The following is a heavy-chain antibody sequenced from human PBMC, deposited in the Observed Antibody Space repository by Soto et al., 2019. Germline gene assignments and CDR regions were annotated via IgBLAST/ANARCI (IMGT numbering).Heavy chain of an antibody. CDR3: VRSYDF. V-gene: IGHV3-7*05. CDR2: IKEDGSER. J-gene: IGHJ4*02. Sequence: EVQLVESGGGLVQPGGSLRLSCAASGFTLSSAWMTWVRQAPGKGLEWVANIKEDGSERYYVHSVEGRFTVSRDNAKNSLYLQMDILRAEDPAIYYCVRSYDFWGQGTQVTVSS. CDR1: GFTLSSAW.